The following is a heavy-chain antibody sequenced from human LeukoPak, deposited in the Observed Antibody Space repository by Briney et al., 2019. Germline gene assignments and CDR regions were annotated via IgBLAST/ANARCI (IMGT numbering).Heavy chain of an antibody. CDR1: GGSFSGYY. J-gene: IGHJ1*01. V-gene: IGHV4-34*01. CDR3: ARGGRGLGSGWYRRYFQH. D-gene: IGHD6-19*01. Sequence: SQTLSLTCAVYGGSFSGYYWSWIRQPPGKGLEWIGEINHSGSTNYNPSLKSRVTISVDTSKNQFSLKLSSVTAADTAVYYCARGGRGLGSGWYRRYFQHWGQGTLVTVSS. CDR2: INHSGST.